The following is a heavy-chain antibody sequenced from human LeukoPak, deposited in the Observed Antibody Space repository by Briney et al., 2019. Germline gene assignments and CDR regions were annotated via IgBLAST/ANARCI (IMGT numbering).Heavy chain of an antibody. D-gene: IGHD1-26*01. CDR2: INPNSGGT. V-gene: IGHV1-2*02. J-gene: IGHJ2*01. Sequence: GASVKVSCKASGYTFTGYYMHWVRQAAGQGLEWMGWINPNSGGTNYAQKFQGRVTMTRDTSISTAYMELSRLRSDDTAVYYCARDWEGLGEYWYFDLWGRGTLVTVSS. CDR3: ARDWEGLGEYWYFDL. CDR1: GYTFTGYY.